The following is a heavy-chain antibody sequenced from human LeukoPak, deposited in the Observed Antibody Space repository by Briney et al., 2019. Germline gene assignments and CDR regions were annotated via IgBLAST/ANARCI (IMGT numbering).Heavy chain of an antibody. V-gene: IGHV4-30-4*08. D-gene: IGHD3-10*01. CDR1: GGSISSGDYY. Sequence: KPSETLSLTCTVSGGSISSGDYYWGWTRQPPGKGLEWIGYIYYSGSPYSNPPLKTRVTISVDTSKNQFSLKLSSVTAADTAVYYCARVLLWFGELLGNWYFDLWGRGTLVTVSS. CDR3: ARVLLWFGELLGNWYFDL. J-gene: IGHJ2*01. CDR2: IYYSGSP.